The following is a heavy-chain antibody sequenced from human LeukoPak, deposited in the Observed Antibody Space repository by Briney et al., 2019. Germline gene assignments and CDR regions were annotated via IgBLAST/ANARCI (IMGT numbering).Heavy chain of an antibody. V-gene: IGHV1-2*06. CDR3: ARGPIAARPLSPDY. CDR2: INPNSGGT. CDR1: GYTFTGYY. J-gene: IGHJ4*02. Sequence: ASVKVSCKASGYTFTGYYMHWVRQAPGQGLEWMGRINPNSGGTNYAQKFQGRATMTRDTSISTAYMELNRLRSNDTAVYYCARGPIAARPLSPDYWGQGTLVTVSS. D-gene: IGHD6-6*01.